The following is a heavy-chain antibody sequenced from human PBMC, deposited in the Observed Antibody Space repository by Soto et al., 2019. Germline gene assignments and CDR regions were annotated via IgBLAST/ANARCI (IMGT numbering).Heavy chain of an antibody. J-gene: IGHJ4*02. CDR1: CGSISGYY. CDR2: IHYNGGT. CDR3: ARDSSSGWYGVDY. V-gene: IGHV4-59*01. D-gene: IGHD6-19*01. Sequence: SETLSLTCTVSCGSISGYYWSWIRQLPGKGLEWIGYIHYNGGTSYSPSLKSRVTVSLDTSKNQFSLKLSSVTAADTAVYYCARDSSSGWYGVDYWGQGTLVTVSS.